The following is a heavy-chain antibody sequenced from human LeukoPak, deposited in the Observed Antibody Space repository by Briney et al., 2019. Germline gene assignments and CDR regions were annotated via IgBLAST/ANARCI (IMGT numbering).Heavy chain of an antibody. CDR3: ARDSDSSGYYPLLFGY. D-gene: IGHD3-22*01. CDR1: GGSISSYY. V-gene: IGHV4-59*01. J-gene: IGHJ4*02. CDR2: IYYSGST. Sequence: SETLSLTCTVSGGSISSYYLSWIRQPPGKGLEWIGYIYYSGSTNYNPSLKSRVTISVDTSKNQFSLKLSSVTAADTAVYYCARDSDSSGYYPLLFGYWGQGTLVTVSS.